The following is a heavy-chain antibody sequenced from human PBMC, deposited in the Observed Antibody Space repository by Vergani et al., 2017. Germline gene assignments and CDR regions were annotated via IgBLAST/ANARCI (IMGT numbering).Heavy chain of an antibody. Sequence: QVQLVESGGGLVKPGGSLRLSCAASGFTFSDYYMSWIRQAPGKGLEWIGEIYHSGSTNYNPSLKSRVTISVDKSKNQFSLKLSSVTAADTAVYYCARDLSGWSGGGWFDPWGQGTLVTVSS. V-gene: IGHV4-34*09. CDR1: GFTFSDYY. CDR3: ARDLSGWSGGGWFDP. J-gene: IGHJ5*02. D-gene: IGHD6-19*01. CDR2: IYHSGST.